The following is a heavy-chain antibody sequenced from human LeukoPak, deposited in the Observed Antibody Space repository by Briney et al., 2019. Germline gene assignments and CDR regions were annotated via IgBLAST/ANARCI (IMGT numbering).Heavy chain of an antibody. J-gene: IGHJ6*03. Sequence: PGGSLRLSCAASGFTFSSYSMNWVRQAPGKGLEWVSYISSSSSTIYYADSVKGRFTISRDNAKNSLYLQMNSLRAEDTAVYYCARGDGYYYYYYYMDVWGKGTTVTVSS. V-gene: IGHV3-48*01. CDR2: ISSSSSTI. CDR1: GFTFSSYS. D-gene: IGHD5-24*01. CDR3: ARGDGYYYYYYYMDV.